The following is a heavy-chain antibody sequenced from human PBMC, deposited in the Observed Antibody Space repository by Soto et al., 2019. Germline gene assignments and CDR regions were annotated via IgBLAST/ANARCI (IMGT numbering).Heavy chain of an antibody. D-gene: IGHD6-6*01. CDR2: IYCSGST. CDR3: ARAPSGGVYAPQGDDY. V-gene: IGHV4-59*01. CDR1: GGKMSSSD. J-gene: IGHJ4*02. Sequence: PLVTPPLRYSVAGGKMSSSDWSWIRKTLGKGLEWIGYIYCSGSTNYNPSLKSRVTISVDTSKNQFSLKLSSVTAADTAVYYCARAPSGGVYAPQGDDYLVKGTLVPVSS.